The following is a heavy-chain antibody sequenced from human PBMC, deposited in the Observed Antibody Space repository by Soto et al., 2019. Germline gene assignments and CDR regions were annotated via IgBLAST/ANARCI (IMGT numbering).Heavy chain of an antibody. CDR1: GFTLSDSA. CDR2: ISYDGVNK. V-gene: IGHV3-30-3*01. J-gene: IGHJ4*02. D-gene: IGHD5-18*01. CDR3: ARGRQLVFHSSPDY. Sequence: PGVPLRLSCAASGFTLSDSAMYWVRQAPGKGLEWVAFISYDGVNKYYADSVKGRFTISRDSSKNTLFLQVSNLRVEDTAVYHCARGRQLVFHSSPDYWGRGNLVTVSS.